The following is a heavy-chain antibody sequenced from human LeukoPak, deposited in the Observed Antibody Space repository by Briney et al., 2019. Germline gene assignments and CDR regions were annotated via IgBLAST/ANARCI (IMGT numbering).Heavy chain of an antibody. D-gene: IGHD3-10*01. CDR3: ARGQMVRGVIVAFDI. Sequence: GGSLRLSCAASGFTFSSYDMHWVRQATGKGLEWVSAIGTAGDTYYPGSVKGRFTISRENAKNSLYLQMNSLRAGDTAVYYCARGQMVRGVIVAFDIRGQGTMVTVSS. CDR2: IGTAGDT. V-gene: IGHV3-13*01. CDR1: GFTFSSYD. J-gene: IGHJ3*02.